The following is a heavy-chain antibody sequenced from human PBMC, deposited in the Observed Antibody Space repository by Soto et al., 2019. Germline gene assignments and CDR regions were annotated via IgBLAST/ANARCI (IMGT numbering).Heavy chain of an antibody. Sequence: GGSLRLSCAASGFTFSSYAMSWVRQAPGKGLEWVSTISGSGGSTYYADSVKGRFTISRDNSKNTLYLQMNSLRAEDTAVYYCATTPVLNYYYYGMDVWGQGTTVTVSS. CDR3: ATTPVLNYYYYGMDV. D-gene: IGHD2-8*02. V-gene: IGHV3-23*01. J-gene: IGHJ6*02. CDR2: ISGSGGST. CDR1: GFTFSSYA.